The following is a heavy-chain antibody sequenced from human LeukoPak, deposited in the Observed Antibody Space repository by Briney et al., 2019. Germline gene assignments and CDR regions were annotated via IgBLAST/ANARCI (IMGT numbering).Heavy chain of an antibody. CDR1: GGSFRGYY. J-gene: IGHJ6*03. V-gene: IGHV4-34*01. D-gene: IGHD2-2*01. CDR3: ARRRAIVVVPAAIDFLMDV. CDR2: INHSGST. Sequence: SETLSLTCAVYGGSFRGYYWSWIRQPPGKGLEWIGEINHSGSTNYNPSLKSRVTISVDTTKNQISLMLTSVTAADTAMYYCARRRAIVVVPAAIDFLMDVWGKGTTVTVSS.